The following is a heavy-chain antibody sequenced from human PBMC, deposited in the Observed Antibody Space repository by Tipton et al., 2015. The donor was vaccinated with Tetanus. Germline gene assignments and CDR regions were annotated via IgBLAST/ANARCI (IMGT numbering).Heavy chain of an antibody. Sequence: QSGAEVKKPGSSVKVSCKTSGGTFSSYAISWVRQAPGQGLEWMGTIVPLFDTTISAQRFQGRVTITADATKSAAYMELSSLRSEDTAVYYCARGVGSRKAPGFYYFDYWGRGTLVTVSS. CDR1: GGTFSSYA. V-gene: IGHV1-69*15. D-gene: IGHD1-26*01. J-gene: IGHJ4*02. CDR2: IVPLFDTT. CDR3: ARGVGSRKAPGFYYFDY.